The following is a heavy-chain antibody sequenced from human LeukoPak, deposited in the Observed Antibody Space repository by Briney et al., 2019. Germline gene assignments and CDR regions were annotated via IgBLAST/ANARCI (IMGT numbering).Heavy chain of an antibody. Sequence: PSETLSLTCTVSGGSISSGGYYWRWIRQHPGKGLEWIGYIYYSGSTYYNPSLRSRVTISVDTSKNQFSLKLSSVTAADTAVYYCARAIVVVTAIGDWFDPWGQGTLVTVSS. D-gene: IGHD2-21*02. V-gene: IGHV4-31*03. J-gene: IGHJ5*02. CDR2: IYYSGST. CDR1: GGSISSGGYY. CDR3: ARAIVVVTAIGDWFDP.